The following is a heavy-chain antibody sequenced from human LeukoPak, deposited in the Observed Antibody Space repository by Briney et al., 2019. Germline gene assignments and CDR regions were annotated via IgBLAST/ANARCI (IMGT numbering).Heavy chain of an antibody. V-gene: IGHV3-74*03. CDR3: TRDLIAGSGTYDY. CDR1: GFTLSRHW. Sequence: GGSLRLFCAASGFTLSRHWMHWLRRAPGRGLVWVSRIMSDGSVAQYADSVKGRFTISRDNATNTLYLQMNSLRAEDTAFYYCTRDLIAGSGTYDYWGQGTLVTVSS. J-gene: IGHJ4*02. D-gene: IGHD3-10*01. CDR2: IMSDGSVA.